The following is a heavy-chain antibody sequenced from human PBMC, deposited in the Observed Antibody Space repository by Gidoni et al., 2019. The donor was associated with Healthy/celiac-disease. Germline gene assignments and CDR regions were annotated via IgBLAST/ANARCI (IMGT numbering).Heavy chain of an antibody. CDR1: GFTFDDYA. CDR2: ISWNSGSI. V-gene: IGHV3-9*01. Sequence: EVQLVESGGGLVQPGRSLRLSCAASGFTFDDYAMHWVRQAPGKGLCWVSGISWNSGSIGYADSVKGRFTISRDNAKNSLYLQMNSLRAEDTALYYCAKDARGYYYDSSGYSSYFDYWGQGTLVTVSS. CDR3: AKDARGYYYDSSGYSSYFDY. D-gene: IGHD3-22*01. J-gene: IGHJ4*02.